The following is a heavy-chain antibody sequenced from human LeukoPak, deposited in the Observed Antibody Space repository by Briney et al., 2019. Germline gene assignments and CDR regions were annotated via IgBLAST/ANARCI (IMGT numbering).Heavy chain of an antibody. Sequence: PGGSLRLSCAASGFIFSHYAMHWVRQAPGKGLEWVAVIWSDATNRYYADSVKGRFTISRDFYGNTAYLQMSSLRPDDTGVYYCARDAQRGFDYSNSLQYWGRGTPVTV. D-gene: IGHD4-11*01. CDR3: ARDAQRGFDYSNSLQY. CDR2: IWSDATNR. J-gene: IGHJ4*02. CDR1: GFIFSHYA. V-gene: IGHV3-33*01.